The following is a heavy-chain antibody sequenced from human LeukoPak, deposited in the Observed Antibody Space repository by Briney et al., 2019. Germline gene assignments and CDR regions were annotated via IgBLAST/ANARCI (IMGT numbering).Heavy chain of an antibody. D-gene: IGHD5-18*01. CDR1: GGSISSYY. CDR3: AREAGYSYGYPLDY. Sequence: NPSETLSLTCIVSGGSISSYYWNWIRQPAGKGLEWIGRIYTSGSTNYNPSLTSRVTMSVDSSTNQFSLKLSSVTAADTAVYYCAREAGYSYGYPLDYWGQGTLVTVSS. V-gene: IGHV4-4*07. J-gene: IGHJ4*02. CDR2: IYTSGST.